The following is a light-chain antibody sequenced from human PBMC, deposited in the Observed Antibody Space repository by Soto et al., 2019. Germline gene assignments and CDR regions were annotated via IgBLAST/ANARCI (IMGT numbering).Light chain of an antibody. Sequence: QSALTQPRSVSGSPGHSVTISCTGTSSDVGGYSYVSWYQQHPGKAPKLMISDVSKRPSGVPDRFSGSKSGNTASLTISGLQADDEADYYCCSYADNYFYVFGTGTKLTVL. CDR1: SSDVGGYSY. J-gene: IGLJ1*01. CDR2: DVS. V-gene: IGLV2-11*01. CDR3: CSYADNYFYV.